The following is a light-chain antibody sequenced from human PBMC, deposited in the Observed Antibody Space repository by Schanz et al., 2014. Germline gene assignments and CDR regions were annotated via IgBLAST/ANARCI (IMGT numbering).Light chain of an antibody. Sequence: DILLAQSPASLPASVGDTVTFTCRASQSIRTSLNWYQQKPGKAPQLLVHSASGLQTGVPSRFSGGGSGTDFTLTISSLQPEDFALYYCQQYHDWWTFGQGTKVEIK. CDR2: SAS. CDR1: QSIRTS. CDR3: QQYHDWWT. V-gene: IGKV1-39*01. J-gene: IGKJ1*01.